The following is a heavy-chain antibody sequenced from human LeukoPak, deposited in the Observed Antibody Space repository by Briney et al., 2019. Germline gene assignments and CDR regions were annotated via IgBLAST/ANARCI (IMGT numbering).Heavy chain of an antibody. D-gene: IGHD6-13*01. CDR3: ARDAGSSWYWGALDM. V-gene: IGHV3-48*02. J-gene: IGHJ3*02. CDR1: GFTFSTYD. Sequence: PGGSLRRSCVASGFTFSTYDMNWVRQAPGKGLEWVSYISASSTIKNYADSVKGRFTVSRDEAKNSMYLQMNSLRDEDTAVYYCARDAGSSWYWGALDMWGQGTVVIVSS. CDR2: ISASSTIK.